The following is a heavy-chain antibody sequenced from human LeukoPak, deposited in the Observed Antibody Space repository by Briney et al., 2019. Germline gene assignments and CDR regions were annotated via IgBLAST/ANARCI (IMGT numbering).Heavy chain of an antibody. CDR1: GFTFSSYA. CDR3: ARDTAMVLYY. CDR2: ISYDGSNK. V-gene: IGHV3-30-3*01. D-gene: IGHD5-18*01. J-gene: IGHJ4*02. Sequence: PGGSLRLSCAASGFTFSSYAMSWVRQAPGKGLEWVAVISYDGSNKYYADSVKGRFTISRDNSKNTLYLQMNSLRAEDTAVYYCARDTAMVLYYWGQGTLVTVSS.